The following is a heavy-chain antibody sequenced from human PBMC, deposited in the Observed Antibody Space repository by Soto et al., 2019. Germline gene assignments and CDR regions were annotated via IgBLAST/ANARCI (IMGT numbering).Heavy chain of an antibody. CDR1: GYTFTSYG. CDR3: ARDWDELKNRDDLDY. D-gene: IGHD1-7*01. Sequence: QVQLVPSGAEVKKPGASVKVSCKASGYTFTSYGISWVRQAPGQGLEWMGWISAYNGNTNYAQKLQSRVTMTTDTSTSTGYMELRSLRSDDTAVDYCARDWDELKNRDDLDYWGQGTLVTVSS. CDR2: ISAYNGNT. J-gene: IGHJ4*02. V-gene: IGHV1-18*01.